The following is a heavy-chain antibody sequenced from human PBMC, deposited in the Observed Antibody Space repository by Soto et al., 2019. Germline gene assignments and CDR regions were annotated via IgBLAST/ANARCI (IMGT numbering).Heavy chain of an antibody. CDR3: ARDHYYDSSGSIGNWFDP. CDR2: IIPIFGTA. CDR1: GGTFSSYA. J-gene: IGHJ5*02. V-gene: IGHV1-69*01. D-gene: IGHD3-22*01. Sequence: QVQLVQSGAEVKKPGSSVKVSCKASGGTFSSYAISWVRQAPGQGLEWMGGIIPIFGTANYAQKFQGRVTITADESTSTAYMELRSLRSEDTAVYYCARDHYYDSSGSIGNWFDPWGQGTLVTVSS.